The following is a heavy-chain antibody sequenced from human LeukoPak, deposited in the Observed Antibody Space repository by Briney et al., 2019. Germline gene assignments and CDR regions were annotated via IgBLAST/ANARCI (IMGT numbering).Heavy chain of an antibody. CDR3: ARGDRYSYGRFDY. J-gene: IGHJ4*02. CDR2: INHSGST. CDR1: GGSFSGYY. D-gene: IGHD5-18*01. V-gene: IGHV4-34*01. Sequence: SETLSLTCAVYGGSFSGYYWSWIRQPTGKGLEWIGEINHSGSTNYNPSLKSRVTISVDTSKNQFSLKLSSVTAADTAVYYCARGDRYSYGRFDYWGQGTLVTVSS.